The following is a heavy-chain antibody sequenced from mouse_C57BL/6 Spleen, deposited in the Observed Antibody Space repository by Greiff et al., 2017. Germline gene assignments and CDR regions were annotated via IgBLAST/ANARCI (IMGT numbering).Heavy chain of an antibody. CDR3: ARLTTVVATGPYFDY. J-gene: IGHJ2*01. Sequence: VQLQQPGAELVRPGSSVKLSCKASGYTFTSYWMDWVKQRPGQGLEWIGNIYPSDSETHYNQKFKDKATLTVDKSSSTAYMQLSSLTSEDSAVYYCARLTTVVATGPYFDYWGQGTTRTVSS. CDR1: GYTFTSYW. CDR2: IYPSDSET. V-gene: IGHV1-61*01. D-gene: IGHD1-1*01.